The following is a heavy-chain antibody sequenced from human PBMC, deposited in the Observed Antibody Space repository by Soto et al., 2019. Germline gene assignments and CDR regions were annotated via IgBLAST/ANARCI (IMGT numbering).Heavy chain of an antibody. CDR2: IWYDGSNK. D-gene: IGHD3-9*01. J-gene: IGHJ4*02. CDR3: AREETGYYPRGVDY. V-gene: IGHV3-33*01. CDR1: GFTFSSYG. Sequence: PVGSLRLSCAASGFTFSSYGMHWVRQAPGKGLEWVAVIWYDGSNKYYADSVKGRFTISRDNSKNTLYLQMNSLRAEDTAVYYCAREETGYYPRGVDYWGQGTLVTVS.